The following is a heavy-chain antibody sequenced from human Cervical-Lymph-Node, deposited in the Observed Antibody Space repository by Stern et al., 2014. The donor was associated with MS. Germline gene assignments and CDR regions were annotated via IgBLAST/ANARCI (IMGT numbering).Heavy chain of an antibody. CDR2: VYYNGST. J-gene: IGHJ4*02. V-gene: IGHV4-59*01. D-gene: IGHD4-23*01. CDR1: GGSIRTFS. Sequence: QVQLQESGPGLVKPSETLSLTCTVSGGSIRTFSWSWILQPPGRGLEWIGCVYYNGSTTHTPSLKSRVTMSVDTSKSQLSLRLHSVTAADTAVYYCARHSVGVKDFDSWGQGTLVTVSS. CDR3: ARHSVGVKDFDS.